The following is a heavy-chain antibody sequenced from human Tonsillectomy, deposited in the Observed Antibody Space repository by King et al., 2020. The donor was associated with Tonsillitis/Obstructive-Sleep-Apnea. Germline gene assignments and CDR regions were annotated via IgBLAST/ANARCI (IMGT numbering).Heavy chain of an antibody. CDR1: GFSLSTSGMC. V-gene: IGHV2-70*11. D-gene: IGHD2-2*01. J-gene: IGHJ6*03. Sequence: TLKESGPALVKPTQTLTLTCTFSGFSLSTSGMCVSWIRQPPGKALEWLARIDLDDDKYYSTSLNTRLTISKDTSKNQVVLTMTNMDPVDTATYYCARIRRTIVVVPAASGYYYYMDVWGKGTTVTVSS. CDR3: ARIRRTIVVVPAASGYYYYMDV. CDR2: IDLDDDK.